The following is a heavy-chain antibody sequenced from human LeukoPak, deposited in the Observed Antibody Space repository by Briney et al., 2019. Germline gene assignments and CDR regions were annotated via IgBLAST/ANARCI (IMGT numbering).Heavy chain of an antibody. J-gene: IGHJ4*02. CDR3: AREPGMDYYDSSGPPAHFDY. D-gene: IGHD3-22*01. Sequence: SETLSLTCTVSGGSVSSSSYYWGWIRQPPGQGLEWIGSIYYSGSTYYNPSLKSRVTISVDTSKNQFSLKLSSVTAADTAVYYCAREPGMDYYDSSGPPAHFDYWGQGTLVTVSS. CDR2: IYYSGST. CDR1: GGSVSSSSYY. V-gene: IGHV4-39*07.